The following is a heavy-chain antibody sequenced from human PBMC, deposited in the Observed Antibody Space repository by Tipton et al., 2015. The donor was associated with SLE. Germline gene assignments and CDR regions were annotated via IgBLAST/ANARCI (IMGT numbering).Heavy chain of an antibody. D-gene: IGHD6-13*01. J-gene: IGHJ4*02. CDR1: GGSISSYY. CDR2: IYTSGST. CDR3: ARGETRIAAAGLFDY. Sequence: TLSLTCTVSGGSISSYYWSWVRQPPGMGLEWFGYIYTSGSTNYNPSLKSRVTISVDTSKNQFSLKLSSVTAADTAVYYCARGETRIAAAGLFDYWGQGTLVTVSS. V-gene: IGHV4-4*08.